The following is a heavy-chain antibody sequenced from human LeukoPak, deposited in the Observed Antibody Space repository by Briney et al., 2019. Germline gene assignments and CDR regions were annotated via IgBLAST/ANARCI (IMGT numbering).Heavy chain of an antibody. V-gene: IGHV4-59*01. Sequence: SETLSLTCTVSGGSISSYYWSWIRQPPGKGLEWIGSLYYSGSTNYNPSLKSRVTISVDTSKNQFSLKLSSVTAADTTVYYCARRHVEYSSSSDPYYFDYWGQGTLVTVSS. CDR3: ARRHVEYSSSSDPYYFDY. D-gene: IGHD6-6*01. CDR2: LYYSGST. J-gene: IGHJ4*02. CDR1: GGSISSYY.